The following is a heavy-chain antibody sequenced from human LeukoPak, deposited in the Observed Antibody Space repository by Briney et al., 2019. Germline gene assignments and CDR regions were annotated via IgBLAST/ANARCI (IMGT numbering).Heavy chain of an antibody. CDR3: ARASIVVVIASPHYYFDY. CDR1: GFTFSSYG. CDR2: VGGRGVTT. V-gene: IGHV3-23*01. J-gene: IGHJ4*02. Sequence: GGSLRLSCAASGFTFSSYGMYWVRQAPGKGLEWVSGVGGRGVTTYFADSVKGRFTFSRDNSKNTLYLELNSLRAEDTAVYYCARASIVVVIASPHYYFDYWGQGSLVTVSS. D-gene: IGHD2-21*01.